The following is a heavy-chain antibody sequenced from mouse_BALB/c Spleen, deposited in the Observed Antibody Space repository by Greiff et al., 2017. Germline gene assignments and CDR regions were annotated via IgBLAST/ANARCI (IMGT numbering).Heavy chain of an antibody. J-gene: IGHJ4*01. CDR1: GYTFTSYW. CDR2: IDPSDSYT. D-gene: IGHD1-2*01. Sequence: VQLQQPGAELVKPGASVKLSCKASGYTFTSYWMHWVKQRPGQGLEWIGEIDPSDSYTNYNQKFKGKATLTVDKSSSTAYMQLSSLTSEDSAVYYCARTRGFTTAYYAMDYWGQGTSVTVSS. V-gene: IGHV1-69*02. CDR3: ARTRGFTTAYYAMDY.